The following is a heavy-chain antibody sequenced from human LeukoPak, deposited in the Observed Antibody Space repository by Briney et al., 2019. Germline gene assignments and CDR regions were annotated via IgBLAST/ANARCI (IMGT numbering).Heavy chain of an antibody. Sequence: ASVKVSCKASGYTFTSYYMHWGRQAPGQGLEWMGIINPSGGSTSYAQKFQGRVTMTRDTSTSTAYMELSSLRSEDTAVYYCARAISRYYYDSSGYCDYWGQGTLVTVSS. V-gene: IGHV1-46*01. CDR1: GYTFTSYY. CDR3: ARAISRYYYDSSGYCDY. D-gene: IGHD3-22*01. CDR2: INPSGGST. J-gene: IGHJ4*02.